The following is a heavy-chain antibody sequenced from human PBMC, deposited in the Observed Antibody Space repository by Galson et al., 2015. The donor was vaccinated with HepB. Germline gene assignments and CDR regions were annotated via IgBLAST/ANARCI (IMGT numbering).Heavy chain of an antibody. Sequence: SLRLSCAASGFTVSSNYMSWVRQAPGKGLEWVSVIYSGGSTYYADSVKGRFTISRDNSKNTLYPQMNSLRAEDTAVYYCARDPKGSNYGMDVWGQGTTVTVSS. CDR2: IYSGGST. J-gene: IGHJ6*02. CDR3: ARDPKGSNYGMDV. CDR1: GFTVSSNY. D-gene: IGHD2-15*01. V-gene: IGHV3-53*01.